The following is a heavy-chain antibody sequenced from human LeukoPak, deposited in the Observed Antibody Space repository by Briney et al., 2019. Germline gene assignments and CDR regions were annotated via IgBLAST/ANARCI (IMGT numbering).Heavy chain of an antibody. CDR2: IYYSGST. V-gene: IGHV4-39*01. CDR1: GGSISSSSYY. D-gene: IGHD2-2*01. J-gene: IGHJ4*02. Sequence: SETLSLTCTVSGGSISSSSYYWGWIRQPPGKGLEWIGSIYYSGSTYYNPSLKGRVTISVDTSKNQFSLKLSSVTAADTAVYYCARIEDIVVVPAAADYWGQGTLVTVSS. CDR3: ARIEDIVVVPAAADY.